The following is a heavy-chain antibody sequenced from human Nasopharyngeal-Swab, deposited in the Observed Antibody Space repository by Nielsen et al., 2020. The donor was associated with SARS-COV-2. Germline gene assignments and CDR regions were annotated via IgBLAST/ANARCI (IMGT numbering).Heavy chain of an antibody. CDR3: ARIAAHHNWFDP. CDR2: IIPIFGTA. J-gene: IGHJ5*02. V-gene: IGHV1-69*06. CDR1: GGTFRTYA. D-gene: IGHD6-13*01. Sequence: SVKVSCKASGGTFRTYAISWVRQAPGQGLEWMGGIIPIFGTANYAQKFQGRVTITADSSPSTAYMELSSLRSEDTAVYYCARIAAHHNWFDPWGQGTLVTVSS.